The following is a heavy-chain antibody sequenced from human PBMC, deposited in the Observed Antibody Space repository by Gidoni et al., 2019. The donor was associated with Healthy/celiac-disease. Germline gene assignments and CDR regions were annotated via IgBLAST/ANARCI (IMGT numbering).Heavy chain of an antibody. CDR3: ARDPLLMVYGTQLYYYYGMDV. CDR1: GFTFSSYS. D-gene: IGHD2-8*01. Sequence: EVQLVESGGGLVKPGGSLRLSCAASGFTFSSYSMNWVRQAPGKGLEWVSSISSSSSYIYYADSVKGRFTISRDNAKNSLYLQMNSLRAEDTAVYYCARDPLLMVYGTQLYYYYGMDVWGQGTTVTVSS. V-gene: IGHV3-21*01. J-gene: IGHJ6*02. CDR2: ISSSSSYI.